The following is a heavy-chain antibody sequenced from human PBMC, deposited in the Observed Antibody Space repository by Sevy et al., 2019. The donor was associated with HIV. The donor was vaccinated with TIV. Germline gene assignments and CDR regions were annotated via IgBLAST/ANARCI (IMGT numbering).Heavy chain of an antibody. D-gene: IGHD3-22*01. Sequence: ASVKVSCKASGYTFTSYDIDWVRQATGQGLEWMGWMNPNSGNTGYAQKFQGRVTMTRNTSISTAYMELSSLRSEDTAVYYCAREIYDSSGYLSSIYYYYGMDVWGQGTTVTVSS. CDR1: GYTFTSYD. CDR3: AREIYDSSGYLSSIYYYYGMDV. V-gene: IGHV1-8*01. CDR2: MNPNSGNT. J-gene: IGHJ6*02.